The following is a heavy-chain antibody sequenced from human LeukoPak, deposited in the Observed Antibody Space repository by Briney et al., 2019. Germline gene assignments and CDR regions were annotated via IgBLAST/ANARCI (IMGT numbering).Heavy chain of an antibody. CDR3: ARVLYSSGWYGNFDY. CDR1: GFTFSSYA. D-gene: IGHD6-19*01. CDR2: ISYDGSNK. Sequence: PGGSLRLSCAASGFTFSSYAMHWVRQAPGKGLEWVAVISYDGSNKYYADSVKGRFTISRDNSKNTLYLQMNSLRAEDTAVYYCARVLYSSGWYGNFDYWGQGTLVTVSS. V-gene: IGHV3-30*04. J-gene: IGHJ4*02.